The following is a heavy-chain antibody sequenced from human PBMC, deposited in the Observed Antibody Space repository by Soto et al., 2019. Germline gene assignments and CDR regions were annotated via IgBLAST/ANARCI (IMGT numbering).Heavy chain of an antibody. CDR1: GITFSRYD. D-gene: IGHD1-26*01. J-gene: IGHJ1*01. Sequence: EVQLLESGGGLVQPGGSLRLSCEASGITFSRYDMSWARQAPGKGLEWGSAINGGRSFYGDSVEGRFTVSMDNSKNTLYLQMNSLRVEDTAIYYCATHAWDLWCQWTLVTVSS. CDR2: INGGRS. V-gene: IGHV3-23*01. CDR3: ATHAWDL.